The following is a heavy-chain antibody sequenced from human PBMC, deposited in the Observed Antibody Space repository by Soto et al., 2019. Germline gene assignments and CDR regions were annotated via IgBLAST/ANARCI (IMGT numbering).Heavy chain of an antibody. V-gene: IGHV4-30-4*01. D-gene: IGHD2-15*01. J-gene: IGHJ4*02. Sequence: SETLSLTCTVSARSIRNVNYYWSWIRKPPGKGLEWIGYIYYSGSTYYNPSLRSRVTISVDTSKNQFSLKLSSVTAADTAVYYCARYGSGECNRGSCYSPFDYWGQGTLVTVSS. CDR1: ARSIRNVNYY. CDR2: IYYSGST. CDR3: ARYGSGECNRGSCYSPFDY.